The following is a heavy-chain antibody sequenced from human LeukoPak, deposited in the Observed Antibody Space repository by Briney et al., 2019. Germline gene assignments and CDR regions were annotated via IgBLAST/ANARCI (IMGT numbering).Heavy chain of an antibody. CDR3: ARGQGLLTYYFDY. Sequence: GGSLRLSCAASGFTFSSYAMHWVRQAPGKGLEWVAVISYDGSNKYYADSVKGRFTISRDNSKNTLYLQMNSLRAEDTAVYYCARGQGLLTYYFDYWGQGTLVTVSS. J-gene: IGHJ4*02. CDR1: GFTFSSYA. D-gene: IGHD5-18*01. CDR2: ISYDGSNK. V-gene: IGHV3-30-3*01.